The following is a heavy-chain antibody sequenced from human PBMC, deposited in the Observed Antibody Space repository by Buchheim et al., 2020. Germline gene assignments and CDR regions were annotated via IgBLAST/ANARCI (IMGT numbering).Heavy chain of an antibody. V-gene: IGHV4-59*01. CDR1: GGSISSYY. CDR2: IYYSGST. CDR3: AGVGATDYYYYGMDV. D-gene: IGHD1-26*01. J-gene: IGHJ6*02. Sequence: QVQLQESGPGLVKPSETLSLTCSVSGGSISSYYWSWIRQPPGKGLEWIGYIYYSGSTNYNPSLKSRVTISVDTSKNPLPLMLSSVTAADTAVSYCAGVGATDYYYYGMDVWGQGTT.